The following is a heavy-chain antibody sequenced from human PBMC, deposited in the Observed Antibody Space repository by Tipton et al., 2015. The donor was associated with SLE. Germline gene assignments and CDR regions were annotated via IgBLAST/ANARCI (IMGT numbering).Heavy chain of an antibody. V-gene: IGHV4-59*01. Sequence: TLSLTCTVSGGSISSYYWSWIRQPPGKGLEWIGYIYYSGSTNYNPSLKSRVTISVDTSKNQFSLKLSSVTAADTAVYYCARCDDNNDFDLWGQGTMVTVSS. CDR1: GGSISSYY. J-gene: IGHJ3*01. CDR2: IYYSGST. CDR3: ARCDDNNDFDL. D-gene: IGHD2-21*01.